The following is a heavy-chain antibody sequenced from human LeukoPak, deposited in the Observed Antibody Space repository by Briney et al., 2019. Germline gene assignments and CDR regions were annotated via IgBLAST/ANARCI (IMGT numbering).Heavy chain of an antibody. D-gene: IGHD5-18*01. CDR1: GFTFSSYV. CDR2: ISSRSTYI. CDR3: ARDPGGYSYGYDYYYYYMDV. V-gene: IGHV3-21*01. J-gene: IGHJ6*03. Sequence: GGSLRLPCAVSGFTFSSYVMSWVRQAPGKGLEWVSSISSRSTYIYHADSVKGRFTISRDNAKNSLYLQMNSLRAEDTAVYYCARDPGGYSYGYDYYYYYMDVWGKGTTVTVSS.